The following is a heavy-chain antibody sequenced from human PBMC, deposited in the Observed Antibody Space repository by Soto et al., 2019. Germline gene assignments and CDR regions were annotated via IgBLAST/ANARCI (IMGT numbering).Heavy chain of an antibody. CDR2: ISDDGSQK. J-gene: IGHJ4*02. D-gene: IGHD6-19*01. Sequence: GGSLRLSCTSSGFTLSTYGMHWVRQAPGKGLEWVAFISDDGSQKYYGDSVKGRFTISRDNSKNTLSLRMISLRTEDTSVYYCAKEAPGGWHFFDTWGQGTLVTVSS. V-gene: IGHV3-30*18. CDR3: AKEAPGGWHFFDT. CDR1: GFTLSTYG.